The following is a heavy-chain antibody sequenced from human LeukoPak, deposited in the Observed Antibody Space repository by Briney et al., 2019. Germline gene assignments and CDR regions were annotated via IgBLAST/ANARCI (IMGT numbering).Heavy chain of an antibody. Sequence: PSETLSLTCSVSGASITATNFWWTWIRQSPGRGLEWIGYIHDRGSDKYNPALESRATLSVDTSKNQFSLELNSVTAADTAVYYCARYGLVEFRNAFQYWGQGLLVSVSS. CDR3: ARYGLVEFRNAFQY. V-gene: IGHV4-61*01. D-gene: IGHD6-6*01. CDR2: IHDRGSD. CDR1: GASITATNFW. J-gene: IGHJ1*01.